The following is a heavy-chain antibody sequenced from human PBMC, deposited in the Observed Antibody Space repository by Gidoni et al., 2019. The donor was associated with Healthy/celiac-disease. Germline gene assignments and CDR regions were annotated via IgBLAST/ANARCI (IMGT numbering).Heavy chain of an antibody. J-gene: IGHJ4*02. Sequence: FTISRDNSKNTLYLQMNSLSAEDTAVYYCARAQTAGVLIPGFDYWGEGTLVTFSS. V-gene: IGHV3-30*01. CDR3: ARAQTAGVLIPGFDY. D-gene: IGHD1-1*01.